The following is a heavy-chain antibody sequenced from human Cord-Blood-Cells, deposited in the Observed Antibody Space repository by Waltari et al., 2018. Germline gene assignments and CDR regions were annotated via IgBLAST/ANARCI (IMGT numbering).Heavy chain of an antibody. Sequence: EVQLVQSGAEVKKPGESLKISCKGSGYSFTSYWIGWVRPMPGKGLEWMGILQPGDSDTRYSPAFQGQVTISADKSISTAYLQWSSLKASDTAMYYCARPALELWDAFEIWGQGTMVTVSS. D-gene: IGHD1-7*01. CDR2: LQPGDSDT. J-gene: IGHJ3*02. V-gene: IGHV5-51*01. CDR3: ARPALELWDAFEI. CDR1: GYSFTSYW.